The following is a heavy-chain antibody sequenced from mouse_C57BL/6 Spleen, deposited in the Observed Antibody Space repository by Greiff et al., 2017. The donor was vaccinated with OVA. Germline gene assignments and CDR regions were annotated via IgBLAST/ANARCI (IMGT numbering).Heavy chain of an antibody. CDR1: GFNIKDYY. Sequence: EVKLQESGAELVKPGASVKLSCTASGFNIKDYYMHWVKQRTEQGLEWIGRIDPEDGETKYAPKFQGKATMTADTSSNTAYLQLSSLTSEDTAVYYCARSDDYDVWFAYWGQGTLVTVSA. CDR3: ARSDDYDVWFAY. V-gene: IGHV14-2*01. J-gene: IGHJ3*01. D-gene: IGHD2-4*01. CDR2: IDPEDGET.